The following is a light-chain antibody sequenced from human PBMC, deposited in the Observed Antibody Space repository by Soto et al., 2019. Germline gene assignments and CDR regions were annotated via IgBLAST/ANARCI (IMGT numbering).Light chain of an antibody. CDR1: QSFSSY. CDR3: QQRSNWPPVIT. J-gene: IGKJ5*01. V-gene: IGKV3-11*01. CDR2: EAS. Sequence: EIVLTQSPATLSLSPGERVTLSCRASQSFSSYLAWYQQKPGQAPRLLIYEASKRATGIPARFSGRGSGTEFTLTISSLEPEDFAVYYCQQRSNWPPVITFGQGTRLEIK.